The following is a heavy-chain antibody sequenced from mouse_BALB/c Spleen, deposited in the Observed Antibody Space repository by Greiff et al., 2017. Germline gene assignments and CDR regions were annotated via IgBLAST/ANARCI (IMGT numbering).Heavy chain of an antibody. J-gene: IGHJ3*01. Sequence: EVKLVESGGGLVQPGGSRKLSCAASGFTFIDYGMAWVRQAPGKGPEWVAFISNLAYSIYYADTVTGRFTISRENAKNTLYLEMSSLRAEDTAMYYCARKDGSSPFAYWGQGTLVTVSA. CDR1: GFTFIDYG. CDR3: ARKDGSSPFAY. CDR2: ISNLAYSI. V-gene: IGHV5-15*02. D-gene: IGHD1-1*01.